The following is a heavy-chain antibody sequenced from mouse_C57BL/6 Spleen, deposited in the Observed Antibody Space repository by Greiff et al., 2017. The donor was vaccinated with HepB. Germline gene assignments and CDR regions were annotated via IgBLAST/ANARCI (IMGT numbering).Heavy chain of an antibody. CDR3: ARVRGWSGSMDY. D-gene: IGHD2-3*01. V-gene: IGHV1-64*01. CDR2: IHPNSGST. J-gene: IGHJ4*01. CDR1: GYTFTSYW. Sequence: VQLQQPGAELVKPGASVKLSCKASGYTFTSYWMHWVKQRPGQGLEWIGMIHPNSGSTNYNEKFKSKATLTVDKSSSTAYMQLSSLTSEDSAVYYCARVRGWSGSMDYWGQGTSVTVSS.